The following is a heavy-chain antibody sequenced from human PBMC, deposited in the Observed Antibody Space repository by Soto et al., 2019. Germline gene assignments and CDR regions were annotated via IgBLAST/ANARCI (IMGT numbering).Heavy chain of an antibody. CDR3: HGGATGAFDI. J-gene: IGHJ3*02. CDR1: GFTFSSYG. Sequence: QVQLVESGGGVVQPGRSLRLSCAASGFTFSSYGMHWVRQAPGKGLEWVAVISYDGSNKYYADSVKGRFTISRDNSKNTLYLQMNSLRAEDTAVYYCHGGATGAFDIWGQGTMVTVSS. V-gene: IGHV3-30*03. CDR2: ISYDGSNK. D-gene: IGHD1-26*01.